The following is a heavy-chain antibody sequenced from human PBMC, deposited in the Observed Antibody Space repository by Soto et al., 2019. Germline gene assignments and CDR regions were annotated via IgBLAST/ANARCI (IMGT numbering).Heavy chain of an antibody. D-gene: IGHD6-6*01. J-gene: IGHJ6*02. CDR2: IYPGDSDT. Sequence: PGESLKISCKGSGYSFTSYWIGWVRQMPGKGLEWMGIIYPGDSDTRYSPSFQGQVTISADKSISTAYLQWSSLKASGTAMYYCASQYSSSSEYYYGMDVWGQGTTVTVSS. CDR1: GYSFTSYW. CDR3: ASQYSSSSEYYYGMDV. V-gene: IGHV5-51*01.